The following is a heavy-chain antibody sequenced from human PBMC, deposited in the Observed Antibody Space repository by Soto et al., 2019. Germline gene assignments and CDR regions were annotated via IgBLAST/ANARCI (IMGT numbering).Heavy chain of an antibody. J-gene: IGHJ5*02. CDR2: IYYSGST. D-gene: IGHD3-22*01. CDR3: ARTASPAPFYDASADFER. V-gene: IGHV4-30-4*01. CDR1: GGSISNDNYY. Sequence: PSETLSLTCTVSGGSISNDNYYWNWIRQSPGKGLEWIAYIYYSGSTYYNPSPKSRLTISVDPSKNQFSLKLSSVTAADTAVYYCARTASPAPFYDASADFERWGQGTLVPSPQ.